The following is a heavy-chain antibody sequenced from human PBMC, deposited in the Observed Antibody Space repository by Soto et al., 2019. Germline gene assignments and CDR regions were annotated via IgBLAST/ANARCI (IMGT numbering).Heavy chain of an antibody. Sequence: GGSLRLSCAASGFTFGPSWMTWVRQAPGKGLEWVATLNHDGSDKYYVDSVKGRFTISRDNAKNSLYLQMNSLRVEDTAVYYCTREYWSYFDYWGHGTPVNVSS. D-gene: IGHD2-8*02. CDR2: LNHDGSDK. V-gene: IGHV3-7*01. CDR3: TREYWSYFDY. J-gene: IGHJ4*01. CDR1: GFTFGPSW.